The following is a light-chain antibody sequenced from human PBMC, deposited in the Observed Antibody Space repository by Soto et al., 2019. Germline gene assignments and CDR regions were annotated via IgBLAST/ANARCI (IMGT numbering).Light chain of an antibody. CDR1: QSVGSD. CDR2: AAS. Sequence: EIVLTQSPGTLSLSPGERATLSCRASQSVGSDFLAWYQQKPGQAPRLLIYAASSRASGIPARFSGSGSGTEFTLTISSLQSEDFAVYYCQQYNNWPPITFGQGTRLEIK. CDR3: QQYNNWPPIT. J-gene: IGKJ5*01. V-gene: IGKV3D-15*01.